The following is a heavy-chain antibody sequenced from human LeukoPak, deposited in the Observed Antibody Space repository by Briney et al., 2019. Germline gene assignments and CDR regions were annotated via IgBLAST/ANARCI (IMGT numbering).Heavy chain of an antibody. V-gene: IGHV3-20*04. CDR3: ARGMGYDSSGYYGAFDI. CDR2: IYWNGGST. Sequence: GGSLRLSCAASGFTFDDYGMSWVRQAQGKVLACVSGIYWNGGSTGYADSVKGLFTISRDNAKNSLYLQMNSLRAEDTALYYCARGMGYDSSGYYGAFDIWGQGTMVTVSS. CDR1: GFTFDDYG. J-gene: IGHJ3*02. D-gene: IGHD3-22*01.